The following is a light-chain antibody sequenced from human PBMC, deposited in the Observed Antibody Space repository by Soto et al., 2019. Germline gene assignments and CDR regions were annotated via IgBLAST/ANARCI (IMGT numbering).Light chain of an antibody. V-gene: IGLV1-47*01. CDR1: SSNIGSNY. CDR3: AAWDDSLSGRYV. J-gene: IGLJ1*01. Sequence: QSVPTQTPSASGTPGQRVTISCSGSSSNIGSNYVYWYQQLPGTAPKLLIHRNNQRPSGVPDRFSGSKSGTSASLAISGLRSEDEADYYCAAWDDSLSGRYVFGTGTKLTVL. CDR2: RNN.